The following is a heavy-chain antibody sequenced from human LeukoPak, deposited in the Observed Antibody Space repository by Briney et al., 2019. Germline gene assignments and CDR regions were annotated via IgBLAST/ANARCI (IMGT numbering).Heavy chain of an antibody. V-gene: IGHV4-39*01. CDR2: IYYSGST. D-gene: IGHD2-2*01. CDR1: GGSISSSSYH. CDR3: ARSNCSSTSCYLN. J-gene: IGHJ4*02. Sequence: SETLSLTCTVSGGSISSSSYHWGWIRQPPGEGLEWIGSIYYSGSTYYNPSLKSRVTISVDTSKNQFSLKLSSVTAADTAVYYCARSNCSSTSCYLNWGQGTLVTVSS.